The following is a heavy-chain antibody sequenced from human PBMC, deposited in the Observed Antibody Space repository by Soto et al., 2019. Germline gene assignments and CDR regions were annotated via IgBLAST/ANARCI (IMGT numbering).Heavy chain of an antibody. J-gene: IGHJ6*03. V-gene: IGHV4-34*01. CDR1: GGSFSGYY. CDR2: INHSGST. D-gene: IGHD3-9*01. Sequence: SETLPLTCAVYGGSFSGYYWSWIRQPPGKGLEWIGEINHSGSTNYNPSLKSRVTISVDTSKNQFSLKLSSVTAADTAVYYCGILVIDTYYMDVWGKGTTVTVSS. CDR3: GILVIDTYYMDV.